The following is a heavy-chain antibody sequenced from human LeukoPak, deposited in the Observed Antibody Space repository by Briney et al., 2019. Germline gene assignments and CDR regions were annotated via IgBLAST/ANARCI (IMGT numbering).Heavy chain of an antibody. J-gene: IGHJ4*02. Sequence: SETLSLTCAVYGGSYSGYYWSWLRQPTGKGVEWIGEINHSGSTNYSPSHKTRVTISVDTPKNQFSLKLSSVTAADTAVYYCARAGVWRRSRSPFCYWGQGTLVTVSS. CDR2: INHSGST. D-gene: IGHD3-3*01. CDR1: GGSYSGYY. CDR3: ARAGVWRRSRSPFCY. V-gene: IGHV4-34*01.